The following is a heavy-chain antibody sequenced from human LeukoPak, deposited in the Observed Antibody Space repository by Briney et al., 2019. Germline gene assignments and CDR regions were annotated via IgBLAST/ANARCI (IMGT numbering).Heavy chain of an antibody. D-gene: IGHD3-10*01. CDR1: GGSISHYY. CDR2: IDHSGTT. CDR3: GRLHIRGKDAFDI. Sequence: AETLSLTCTVSGGSISHYYWSWIRQPPGKGLEWIGYIDHSGTTNYNPSLRSRVTISVDASKNQFSLKLSSVTAADTAVYYCGRLHIRGKDAFDIWGQGTMVTVSS. V-gene: IGHV4-59*08. J-gene: IGHJ3*02.